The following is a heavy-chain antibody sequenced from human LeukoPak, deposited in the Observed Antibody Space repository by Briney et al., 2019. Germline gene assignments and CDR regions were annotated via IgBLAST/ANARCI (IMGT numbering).Heavy chain of an antibody. CDR2: IFPGDSDT. V-gene: IGHV5-51*01. CDR1: EYSFATYW. D-gene: IGHD2-15*01. J-gene: IGHJ4*02. CDR3: ASEYCSGGNCYFDY. Sequence: PGESLKIACKGSEYSFATYWIGWVRQMPGQGLEWMGIIFPGDSDTRYSPSFQGQATISADKSISTAYLQWSSLKASDTAIYCCASEYCSGGNCYFDYWGQGTLVTVSS.